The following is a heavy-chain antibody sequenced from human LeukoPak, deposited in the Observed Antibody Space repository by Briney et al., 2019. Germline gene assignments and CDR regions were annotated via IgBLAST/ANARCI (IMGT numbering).Heavy chain of an antibody. CDR2: ISSSSSTI. Sequence: GGSRRLSCAASGFTFSSYSMNWVRQAPGKGLEWVSYISSSSSTIYYADSVKGRFTISRDNAKNSLYLQMNSLRAEDTAVYYCARVTGLRFMDVWGQGTTVTVSS. J-gene: IGHJ6*02. V-gene: IGHV3-48*01. D-gene: IGHD5-12*01. CDR3: ARVTGLRFMDV. CDR1: GFTFSSYS.